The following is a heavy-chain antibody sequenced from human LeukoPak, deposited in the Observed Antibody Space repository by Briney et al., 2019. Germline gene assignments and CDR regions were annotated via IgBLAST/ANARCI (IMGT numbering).Heavy chain of an antibody. D-gene: IGHD3-22*01. Sequence: SETLSLTCTISGDSISSYYWSWMRQPPGKGLEWIGYIYYSGSTNYNPSLKSRVTISVDTSKNQFSLKLSSVTAADTAVYYCASYDSKGTFDYWGQGTLVTVSS. V-gene: IGHV4-59*08. J-gene: IGHJ4*02. CDR3: ASYDSKGTFDY. CDR2: IYYSGST. CDR1: GDSISSYY.